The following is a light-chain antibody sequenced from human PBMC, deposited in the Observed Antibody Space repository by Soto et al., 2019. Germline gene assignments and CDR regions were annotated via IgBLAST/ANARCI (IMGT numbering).Light chain of an antibody. CDR1: SSDVVTYNL. V-gene: IGLV2-23*03. J-gene: IGLJ1*01. Sequence: QSALTQPASVSGSPGQSISISCTGTSSDVVTYNLVSWYQQHPGKAPTVLIYEGTKRPSGVSNRFSGSKSGNTASLTISGLQTEDEADYYCYSFAGSTIFSYVFGPGTKLTVL. CDR3: YSFAGSTIFSYV. CDR2: EGT.